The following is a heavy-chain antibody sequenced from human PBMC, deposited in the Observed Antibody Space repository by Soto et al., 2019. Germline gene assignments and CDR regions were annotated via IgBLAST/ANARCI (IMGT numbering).Heavy chain of an antibody. J-gene: IGHJ6*02. CDR1: GYTFTGYY. CDR3: ARDLGIVVVPAAIYYYYYGMDA. D-gene: IGHD2-2*01. Sequence: GASVKVSCKASGYTFTGYYMHWVRQAPGQGLEWMGWINPNSGGTNYAQKFQGRVTMTRDTSISTAYMELSRLRSDDTAVYYCARDLGIVVVPAAIYYYYYGMDARGQGTTVTVSS. V-gene: IGHV1-2*02. CDR2: INPNSGGT.